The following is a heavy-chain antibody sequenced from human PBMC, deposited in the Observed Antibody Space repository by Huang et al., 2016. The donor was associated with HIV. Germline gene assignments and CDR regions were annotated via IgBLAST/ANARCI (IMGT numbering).Heavy chain of an antibody. CDR1: CGSIRSDNYY. J-gene: IGHJ4*02. Sequence: QLQLQESGPGLVKPSETLSLTCTVSCGSIRSDNYYWGWIRQPPGKGLEWLGRSYDSGSTDYNPSRRSRVTITVDTSKNQFSLKMRSVTAADTAVYYCARLPGSITMIRGVITDPYWGQGTLVTVSS. CDR2: SYDSGST. D-gene: IGHD3-10*01. V-gene: IGHV4-39*01. CDR3: ARLPGSITMIRGVITDPY.